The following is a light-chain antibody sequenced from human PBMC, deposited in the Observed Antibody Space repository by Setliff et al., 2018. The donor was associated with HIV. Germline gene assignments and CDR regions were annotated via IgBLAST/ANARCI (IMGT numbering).Light chain of an antibody. V-gene: IGLV2-14*03. Sequence: QSALTQPASVSGSPGQSITISCTGTSSDVGGHNFVSWYQQHPGKAPKLLIFDVNNRPSGVSDRFSGSKFGNTASLTISGLQAEDEADYYCSSYTSTSTPVFGTGTKVTVL. CDR1: SSDVGGHNF. J-gene: IGLJ1*01. CDR3: SSYTSTSTPV. CDR2: DVN.